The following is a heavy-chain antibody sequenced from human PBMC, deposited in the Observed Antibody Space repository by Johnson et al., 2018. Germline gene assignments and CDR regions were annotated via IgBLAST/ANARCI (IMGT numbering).Heavy chain of an antibody. Sequence: QVQLVQSGAEVKKPGSSVKISCKASGGTFSNFAFTWVRRAPGQGLEWMGVIIPVLGTPNYAQTFQDRVTITADESSSTVYMELNSLRFEDTAVYYCARDYGDYVFAFDTWGQGTLVTVSS. D-gene: IGHD4-17*01. CDR3: ARDYGDYVFAFDT. CDR2: IIPVLGTP. V-gene: IGHV1-69*11. J-gene: IGHJ3*02. CDR1: GGTFSNFA.